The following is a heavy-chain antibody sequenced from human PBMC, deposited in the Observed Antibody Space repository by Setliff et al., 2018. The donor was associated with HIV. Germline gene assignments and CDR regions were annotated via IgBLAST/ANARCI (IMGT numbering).Heavy chain of an antibody. D-gene: IGHD3-3*01. CDR3: ARGPSYYYTSGYPGGFDP. J-gene: IGHJ5*02. Sequence: ASVKVSCKASGGTFSSYAITWVRQAPGQGLEWMGGISPIIGNANYAQKFQGRITITADKSTSTAYMELSSLRSEDTAVYYCARGPSYYYTSGYPGGFDPWGRGTLVTVSS. V-gene: IGHV1-69*10. CDR1: GGTFSSYA. CDR2: ISPIIGNA.